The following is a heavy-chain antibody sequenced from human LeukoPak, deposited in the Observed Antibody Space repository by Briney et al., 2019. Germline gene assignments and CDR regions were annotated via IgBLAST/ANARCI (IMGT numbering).Heavy chain of an antibody. D-gene: IGHD6-19*01. CDR2: ISGSGGST. J-gene: IGHJ5*02. CDR1: GFTFSSYA. V-gene: IGHV3-23*01. CDR3: AKLGNGWYTLNWFDP. Sequence: GGSLRLSCAASGFTFSSYAMSWVRQAPGKVLEWVSAISGSGGSTYYADSVKGRFTISRDNSKNTLYLQMNSLRAEDTAVYYCAKLGNGWYTLNWFDPWGQGTLVTVS.